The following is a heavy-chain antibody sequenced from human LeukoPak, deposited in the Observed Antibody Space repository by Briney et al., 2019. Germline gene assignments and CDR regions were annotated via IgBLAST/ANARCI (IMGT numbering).Heavy chain of an antibody. Sequence: PGGSLRLSCAASGFMFDDYAMHWVRQAPGKGLEWVSGISWDSGIIGYADSVKGRFTIGRDNAKNSLYLQMDSLRPEDTALYYCVKDQTTVSLSGWFDPWGQGTLVTVSS. J-gene: IGHJ5*02. CDR2: ISWDSGII. D-gene: IGHD4-17*01. CDR1: GFMFDDYA. CDR3: VKDQTTVSLSGWFDP. V-gene: IGHV3-9*01.